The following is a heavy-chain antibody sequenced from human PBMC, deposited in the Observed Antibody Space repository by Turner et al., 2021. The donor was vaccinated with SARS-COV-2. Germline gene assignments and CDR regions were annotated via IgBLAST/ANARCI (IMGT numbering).Heavy chain of an antibody. Sequence: EVQLLESVCGLVLPGGSLRLSCPASGFPFSSYAMSWVRQGPGKGLEWVSAISGSGGSTYYADSVKGRFTISRDNSKNTLYLQMNSLRAEDTAVYYCAKNEMAMIVVVITLFDYWGQGTLVTVSS. J-gene: IGHJ4*02. CDR3: AKNEMAMIVVVITLFDY. CDR1: GFPFSSYA. D-gene: IGHD3-22*01. CDR2: ISGSGGST. V-gene: IGHV3-23*01.